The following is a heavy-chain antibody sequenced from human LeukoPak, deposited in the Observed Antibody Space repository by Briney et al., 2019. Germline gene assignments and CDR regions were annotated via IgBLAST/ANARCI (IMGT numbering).Heavy chain of an antibody. CDR2: MNPNSGNT. Sequence: ASVKVSCKASGYTFTSYDINWVRQATGQGLEWMGWMNPNSGNTGYAQKFQGRVTMTRDMSTSTVYMDLSSLRSEDTAVYYCALSAGGSYPHNDAFDIWGQGTMVTVSS. CDR3: ALSAGGSYPHNDAFDI. J-gene: IGHJ3*02. CDR1: GYTFTSYD. V-gene: IGHV1-8*01. D-gene: IGHD1-26*01.